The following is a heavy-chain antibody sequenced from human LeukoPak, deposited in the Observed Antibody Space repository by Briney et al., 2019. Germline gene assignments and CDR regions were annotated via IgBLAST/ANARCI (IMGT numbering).Heavy chain of an antibody. V-gene: IGHV4-39*01. J-gene: IGHJ4*02. D-gene: IGHD3-10*01. CDR2: IYYSGST. CDR3: ARTRYYYNSRSYGAPYYFDY. Sequence: SETLSLTCAVSGGSINSNSYYWGWIRQPPGKGLEWIGGIYYSGSTYYNPSLKSRVTISVDTSKNQFSLKLSSVTAADTAVYYCARTRYYYNSRSYGAPYYFDYWGQGTLVTVSS. CDR1: GGSINSNSYY.